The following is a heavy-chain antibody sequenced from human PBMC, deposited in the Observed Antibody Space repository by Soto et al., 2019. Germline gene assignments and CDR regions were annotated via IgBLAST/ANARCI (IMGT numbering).Heavy chain of an antibody. CDR1: GGTFSSYA. CDR3: ASFEYSSSHPPPGALDI. Sequence: QVQLVQSGAEVKKPGSSVKVSCKASGGTFSSYAISWVRQAPGQGLEWMGGIIPIFGTANYAQKFQGRVTITADESTSTAYMELSSLRSEDTAVYYCASFEYSSSHPPPGALDIWGQGTMVTFSS. V-gene: IGHV1-69*01. D-gene: IGHD6-6*01. J-gene: IGHJ3*02. CDR2: IIPIFGTA.